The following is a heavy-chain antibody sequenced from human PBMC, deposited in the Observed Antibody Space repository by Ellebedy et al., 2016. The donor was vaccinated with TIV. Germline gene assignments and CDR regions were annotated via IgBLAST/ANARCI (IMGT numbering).Heavy chain of an antibody. CDR2: FYTSGAT. V-gene: IGHV4-4*07. Sequence: MPSETLSLTCTVSAGPTIPYDWRWVRQRAGPGLQWLGRFYTSGATNYNPSLTSRVAVSVYSSKNQLSLSLTSVTAADTAVYYCARGPENDLCRGDCYDFWGLGSLVTVSS. J-gene: IGHJ4*02. D-gene: IGHD2-15*01. CDR1: AGPTIPYD. CDR3: ARGPENDLCRGDCYDF.